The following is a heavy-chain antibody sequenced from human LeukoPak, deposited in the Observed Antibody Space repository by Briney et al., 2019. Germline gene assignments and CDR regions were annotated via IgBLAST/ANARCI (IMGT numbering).Heavy chain of an antibody. V-gene: IGHV1-58*01. CDR1: GFTFTSSA. D-gene: IGHD7-27*01. J-gene: IGHJ3*02. CDR3: AAGGKTGNLYAFDI. CDR2: IVLDTGNT. Sequence: SSVKVSCKASGFTFTSSALQWVRQARGQRLEWIGWIVLDTGNTNYAQKFQETVTITRDMSTSTAYMELSSLRSDDTAVYYCAAGGKTGNLYAFDIWGQGTMVTVSS.